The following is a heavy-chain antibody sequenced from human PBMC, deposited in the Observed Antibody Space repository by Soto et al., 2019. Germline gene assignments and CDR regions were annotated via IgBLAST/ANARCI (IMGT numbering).Heavy chain of an antibody. D-gene: IGHD6-19*01. CDR1: GYSFTSYW. V-gene: IGHV5-10-1*03. J-gene: IGHJ5*02. CDR2: IDPSDSYT. Sequence: EVQLVQSGAEVKKPGESLRISCKGSGYSFTSYWISWVRQMPGKGLEWMGRIDPSDSYTNYSPSFQGHVTISADKSISTAYLQWSSLKASDTAMYYCASSSPGIAVAGGSVFPQRFDPWGQGTLVTVSS. CDR3: ASSSPGIAVAGGSVFPQRFDP.